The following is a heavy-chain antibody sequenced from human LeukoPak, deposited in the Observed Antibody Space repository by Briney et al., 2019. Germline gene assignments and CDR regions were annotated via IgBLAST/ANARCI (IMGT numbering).Heavy chain of an antibody. CDR1: GFTFSNAW. CDR2: IKSKTDGGTT. Sequence: GGSLRLSCAASGFTFSNAWMSWVRQAPGKGREWVGRIKSKTDGGTTDYAAPVKGRFTISRDDSKNTLYLQMNSLKTEDTAVYYCTTRATRLGRDYWGQGTLVTVSS. D-gene: IGHD1-1*01. J-gene: IGHJ4*02. CDR3: TTRATRLGRDY. V-gene: IGHV3-15*01.